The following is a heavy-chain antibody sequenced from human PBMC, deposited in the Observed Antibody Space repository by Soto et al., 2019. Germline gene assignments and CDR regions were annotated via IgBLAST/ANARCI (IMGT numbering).Heavy chain of an antibody. CDR1: GFTFSSYA. Sequence: GGSLTLSCAASGFTFSSYAMSWVRQAPGKGLEWVSAISGSGGSTYYADSVKGRFTISRDNSKNTLYLQMNSLRAEDTAVYYCAKGDSIAEAGFGFDYWGQGTLVTVSS. D-gene: IGHD6-13*01. J-gene: IGHJ4*02. CDR2: ISGSGGST. V-gene: IGHV3-23*01. CDR3: AKGDSIAEAGFGFDY.